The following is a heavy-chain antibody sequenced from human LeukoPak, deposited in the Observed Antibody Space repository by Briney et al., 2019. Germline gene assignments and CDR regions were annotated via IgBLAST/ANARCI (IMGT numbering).Heavy chain of an antibody. CDR1: GFTFTSSA. Sequence: SVKVSCKASGFTFTSSAMQWVRQVRGQRLEWIGWIVVGSGNTNYAQKFQERVTITRDMSTSTAYMELSSLRSEDTAVYYCAAVVATINGTDYYYGMDVWGQGTTVTVSS. V-gene: IGHV1-58*02. CDR3: AAVVATINGTDYYYGMDV. J-gene: IGHJ6*02. CDR2: IVVGSGNT. D-gene: IGHD5-12*01.